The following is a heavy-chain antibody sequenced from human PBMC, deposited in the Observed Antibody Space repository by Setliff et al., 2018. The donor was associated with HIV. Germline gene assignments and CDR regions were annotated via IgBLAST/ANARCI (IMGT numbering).Heavy chain of an antibody. J-gene: IGHJ4*02. CDR2: IYYSGST. CDR3: AIRSRLGGSSNYFDS. D-gene: IGHD1-26*01. Sequence: SENLSLTCTVSGGSIRSTSYYWGWIRQPPGKGLEWIGSIYYSGSTYYNPSLKSRVTISVDLSKKQISLKLSSVTAADTAIYYCAIRSRLGGSSNYFDSWGQGALVTVSS. V-gene: IGHV4-39*07. CDR1: GGSIRSTSYY.